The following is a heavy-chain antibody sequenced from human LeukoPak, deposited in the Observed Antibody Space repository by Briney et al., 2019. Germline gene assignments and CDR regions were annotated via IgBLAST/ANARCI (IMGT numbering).Heavy chain of an antibody. J-gene: IGHJ6*03. D-gene: IGHD3-10*01. CDR2: ISSSGGST. V-gene: IGHV3-23*01. CDR3: ARETAMVRGVYYYYYMDV. Sequence: GGSLRLSCAASRFTFSSYGMSWVRQAPGKGLEWVSGISSSGGSTYYADSVKGRFTISRDNSRNTLYLQMNSLRAEDTAVYYCARETAMVRGVYYYYYMDVWGKGTTVTVSS. CDR1: RFTFSSYG.